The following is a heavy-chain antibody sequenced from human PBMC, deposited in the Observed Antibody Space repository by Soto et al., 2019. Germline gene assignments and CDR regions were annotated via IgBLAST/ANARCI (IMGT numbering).Heavy chain of an antibody. CDR3: ARARPGYYFDY. J-gene: IGHJ4*02. CDR1: GFTFSSYG. Sequence: QVQLVESGGGVVQPGRSLRLSCAASGFTFSSYGMHWVRQAPGKGLEWVAVIWYDGSNKYYADSVKGRFTISRDNSKNTLYLQMNSLRAEDTAVYYCARARPGYYFDYWGQGTLVTVSS. CDR2: IWYDGSNK. V-gene: IGHV3-30*19. D-gene: IGHD6-6*01.